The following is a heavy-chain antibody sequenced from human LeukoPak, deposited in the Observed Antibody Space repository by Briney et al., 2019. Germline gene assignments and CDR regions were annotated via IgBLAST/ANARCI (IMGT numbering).Heavy chain of an antibody. CDR2: ISSSLTTK. J-gene: IGHJ3*02. V-gene: IGHV3-48*01. CDR1: GFTFSSDS. D-gene: IGHD2-15*01. CDR3: ARSGPWSPGTFDI. Sequence: GGSLRLSCAASGFTFSSDSMNWVRQAPGKGLEWLSYISSSLTTKYYADSVKGRFTISRDNAKNSLYLHMNSLRAEDTAVYYCARSGPWSPGTFDIWGQGTMVTVSS.